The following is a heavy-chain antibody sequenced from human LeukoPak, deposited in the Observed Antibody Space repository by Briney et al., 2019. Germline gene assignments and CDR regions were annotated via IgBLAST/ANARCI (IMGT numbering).Heavy chain of an antibody. CDR3: AKAPSWRPTYYGRDV. Sequence: GGSLRLSCAASGFTFSSYGMHWVRQAPGKGLEWVAVISYDGSNKYYADSVKGRFTISRDNSKNTLYLQMNSLRAEDTAVYYCAKAPSWRPTYYGRDVWGQGTTVTVSS. J-gene: IGHJ6*02. D-gene: IGHD3-3*01. CDR2: ISYDGSNK. CDR1: GFTFSSYG. V-gene: IGHV3-30*18.